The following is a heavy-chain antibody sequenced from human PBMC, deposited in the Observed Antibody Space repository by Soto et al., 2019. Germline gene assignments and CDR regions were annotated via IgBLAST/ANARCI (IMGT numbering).Heavy chain of an antibody. Sequence: ASVKVSCKASGYTFTSYGISWVRQAPGQGLEWMGWISAYNGNTNYAQKLQGRVTMTTDTSTSTAYMELRSLRSDDTAVYYCARGGPYYYDSSGYYEPPSPWGQGTLVTVSS. CDR1: GYTFTSYG. CDR2: ISAYNGNT. D-gene: IGHD3-22*01. J-gene: IGHJ5*02. V-gene: IGHV1-18*04. CDR3: ARGGPYYYDSSGYYEPPSP.